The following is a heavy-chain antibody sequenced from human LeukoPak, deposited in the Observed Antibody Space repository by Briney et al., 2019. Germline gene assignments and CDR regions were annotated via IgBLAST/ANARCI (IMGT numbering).Heavy chain of an antibody. CDR3: AGDSSGSGGAFDI. J-gene: IGHJ3*02. CDR1: GGSISSSSYY. D-gene: IGHD3-22*01. CDR2: IYYSGST. Sequence: SETLSLTCTVSGGSISSSSYYWGWLRQPPGKGLEWIGSIYYSGSTYYNPSLKSRVTISVDTSKNQFSLKLSSVTAADTAVYYCAGDSSGSGGAFDIWGQGTMVTVSS. V-gene: IGHV4-39*07.